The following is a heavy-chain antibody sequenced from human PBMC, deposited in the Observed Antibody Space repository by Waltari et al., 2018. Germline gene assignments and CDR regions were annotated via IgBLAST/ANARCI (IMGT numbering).Heavy chain of an antibody. J-gene: IGHJ3*02. Sequence: QVQLQESGPGLVKPSETLSLTCTVSGGSISSYYWSWNRQPAGKGLEWIGRIYTSGSTNYNPSLKSRVTMSVDTSKNQFSLKLSSVTAADTAVYYCAGGATIFGVVTYDAFDIWGQGTMVTVSS. CDR2: IYTSGST. D-gene: IGHD3-3*01. CDR1: GGSISSYY. V-gene: IGHV4-4*07. CDR3: AGGATIFGVVTYDAFDI.